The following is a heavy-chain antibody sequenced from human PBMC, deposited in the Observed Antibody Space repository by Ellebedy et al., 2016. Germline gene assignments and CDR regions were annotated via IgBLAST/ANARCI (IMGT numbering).Heavy chain of an antibody. V-gene: IGHV3-74*01. D-gene: IGHD1-26*01. CDR2: INSDGSST. J-gene: IGHJ3*02. CDR3: ARARIVGAMRTAFDI. Sequence: GGSLRLSXAASGFTFSSYWMHWVCQAPGKGLVWVSRINSDGSSTSYADSVKGRFTISRDNAKNTLYLQMNSLRAEDTAVYYCARARIVGAMRTAFDIWGQGTMVTVSS. CDR1: GFTFSSYW.